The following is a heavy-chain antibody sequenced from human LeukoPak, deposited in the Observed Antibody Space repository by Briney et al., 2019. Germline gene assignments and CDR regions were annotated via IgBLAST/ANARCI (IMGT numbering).Heavy chain of an antibody. V-gene: IGHV3-64D*06. CDR2: ISSDGGTT. CDR3: VRGGDYADY. D-gene: IGHD3-16*01. CDR1: GFSFRTYA. Sequence: GGSLRLSCSASGFSFRTYAMHWVRQAPGKGLEHVSAISSDGGTTYCADSVEGRFTISRDNSKNTLYLQMSSLRHEDTAVYYCVRGGDYADYWGQGTLVTVSS. J-gene: IGHJ4*02.